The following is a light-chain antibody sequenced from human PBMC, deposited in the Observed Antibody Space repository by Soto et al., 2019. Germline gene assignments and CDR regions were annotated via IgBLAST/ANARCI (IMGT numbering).Light chain of an antibody. CDR3: QQSYRRAH. J-gene: IGKJ4*01. Sequence: DIQMTQSPSSLSASVGDRVTITCRASQSISSYLNWYQQKPGKAPKLLIYAASSLQSGVPSRFSGSGSGTDFTLTISSLQPEDFATYYCQQSYRRAHFGGGTKMEIK. V-gene: IGKV1-39*01. CDR1: QSISSY. CDR2: AAS.